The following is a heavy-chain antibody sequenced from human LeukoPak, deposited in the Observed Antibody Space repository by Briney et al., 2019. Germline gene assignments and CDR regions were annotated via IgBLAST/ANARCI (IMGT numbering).Heavy chain of an antibody. CDR3: ARGAQPYSSGWYGGHYFDY. V-gene: IGHV3-11*04. J-gene: IGHJ4*02. D-gene: IGHD6-19*01. CDR1: GFTFSDYY. CDR2: ISSSGSTI. Sequence: PGGSLRLSCAASGFTFSDYYMSWIRQAPGKGLEWVSYISSSGSTIYYADSVKGRFTISRDNAKNSLYLQMNSLRAEDTAVYYCARGAQPYSSGWYGGHYFDYWGQGTLVTVSS.